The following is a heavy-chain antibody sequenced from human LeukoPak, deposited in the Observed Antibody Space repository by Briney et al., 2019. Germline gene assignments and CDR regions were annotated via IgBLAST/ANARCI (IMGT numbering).Heavy chain of an antibody. V-gene: IGHV3-21*01. CDR1: GFTFSDFT. CDR2: ISSSSSYI. D-gene: IGHD2-2*01. CDR3: ARGAAGGYCSSINCCYAFDI. Sequence: GGSLRLSCAASGFTFSDFTINWVREAPGKGLEWVSSISSSSSYIYNADSVKGRFTISRDNAKNSLFLQMNSLRPEDTAVYYCARGAAGGYCSSINCCYAFDIWGKGTMVTVSS. J-gene: IGHJ3*02.